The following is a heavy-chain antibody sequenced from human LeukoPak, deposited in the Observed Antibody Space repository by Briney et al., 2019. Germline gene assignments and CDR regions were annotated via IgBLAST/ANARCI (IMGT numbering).Heavy chain of an antibody. Sequence: GGSLRLSCAASGFTFSNYAMSWVRQALGKGLEWVSTFSGRGGGTYYADSVKGRFTISRDNSKYTLYLQMNSLRAEDTAVYYCAKRGGGYNYDLYYFDYWGQGTLVTVSS. CDR1: GFTFSNYA. J-gene: IGHJ4*02. V-gene: IGHV3-23*01. CDR3: AKRGGGYNYDLYYFDY. D-gene: IGHD5-18*01. CDR2: FSGRGGGT.